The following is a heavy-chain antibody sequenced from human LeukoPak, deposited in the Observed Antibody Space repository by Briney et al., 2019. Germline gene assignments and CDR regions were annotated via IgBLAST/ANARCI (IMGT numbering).Heavy chain of an antibody. CDR1: GFTVSSNY. CDR3: AREFSTYYYDSSYV. D-gene: IGHD3-22*01. CDR2: IYSGGST. V-gene: IGHV3-66*01. J-gene: IGHJ6*02. Sequence: GGSLRLSCAASGFTVSSNYMSWVRQAPGKGLEWVSVIYSGGSTYYADSVKGRFTISRDNSKNTLYLQMNSLRAEDTAVYYCAREFSTYYYDSSYVWGQGTTVTVSS.